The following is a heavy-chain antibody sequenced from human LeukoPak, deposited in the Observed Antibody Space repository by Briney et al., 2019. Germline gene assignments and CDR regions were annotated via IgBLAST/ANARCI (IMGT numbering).Heavy chain of an antibody. CDR1: GGSFSGYY. J-gene: IGHJ4*02. CDR2: IYYSGST. V-gene: IGHV4-34*09. Sequence: SETLSLTCAVYGGSFSGYYWSWIRQPPGKGLEWIGYIYYSGSTYYNPSLKSRVTISVDTSKNQFSLKLSSVTAADTAVYYCAREASKGAAGTYFDYWGQGTLVTVSS. D-gene: IGHD6-13*01. CDR3: AREASKGAAGTYFDY.